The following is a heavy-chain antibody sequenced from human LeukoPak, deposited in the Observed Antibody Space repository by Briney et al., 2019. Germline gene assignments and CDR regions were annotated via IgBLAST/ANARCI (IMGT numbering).Heavy chain of an antibody. V-gene: IGHV3-23*01. Sequence: GGSLRLSCAASGFSLSDYVMSWVRQAPGQGLGWVSNISGRGRSTYSADSVKGRFTSSRDNAKTTLYLQMNNLKGEDAAIYYCAKRIEGRADDVFDIWGQGTMVTVSS. CDR2: ISGRGRST. J-gene: IGHJ3*02. CDR3: AKRIEGRADDVFDI. CDR1: GFSLSDYV.